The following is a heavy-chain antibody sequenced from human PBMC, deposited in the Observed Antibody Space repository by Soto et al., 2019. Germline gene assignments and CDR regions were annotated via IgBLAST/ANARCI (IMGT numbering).Heavy chain of an antibody. Sequence: QVQLQESGPGLVKPSGTLSLTCAVSGGSISSSNWWSWVRQRPWKGLGWVGEIYHSGSTNYNPSLTSRVTISVDKSKNQFSLKLSSVTAADTAVYYCARGEQLWLGPTTLGYGMDVWGQGTTVTVSS. CDR1: GGSISSSNW. CDR2: IYHSGST. CDR3: ARGEQLWLGPTTLGYGMDV. D-gene: IGHD5-18*01. V-gene: IGHV4-4*02. J-gene: IGHJ6*02.